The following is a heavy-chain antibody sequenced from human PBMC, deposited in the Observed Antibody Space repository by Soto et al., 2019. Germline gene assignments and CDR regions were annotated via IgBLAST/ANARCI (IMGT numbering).Heavy chain of an antibody. Sequence: QITLKESGPTLVKPTQTLTLTCTFSGFSLSTSGVGVGWIRQPPGKALEWLALIYWDDDKRYSPSLKSRLTITKDTSKNQVVLTMTNMDPVETATYYCAHVRENHVDIVAMIFSRWGQGTLVTVSS. CDR3: AHVRENHVDIVAMIFSR. CDR1: GFSLSTSGVG. V-gene: IGHV2-5*02. CDR2: IYWDDDK. J-gene: IGHJ4*02. D-gene: IGHD5-12*01.